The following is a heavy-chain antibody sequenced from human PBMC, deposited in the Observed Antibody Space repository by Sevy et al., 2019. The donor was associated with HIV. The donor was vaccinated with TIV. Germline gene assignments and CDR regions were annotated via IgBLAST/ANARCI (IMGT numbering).Heavy chain of an antibody. Sequence: SETLSLTCTVSGGSISSSTYYWGWIRQPPGKGLEWIASIYYSGSTYYNVSLESRVTISVDMSKNQFSLWLSSVTAADTAVYYGARHGGIAVATLDYWGQGTLVTVSS. CDR2: IYYSGST. D-gene: IGHD6-19*01. CDR1: GGSISSSTYY. V-gene: IGHV4-39*01. CDR3: ARHGGIAVATLDY. J-gene: IGHJ4*02.